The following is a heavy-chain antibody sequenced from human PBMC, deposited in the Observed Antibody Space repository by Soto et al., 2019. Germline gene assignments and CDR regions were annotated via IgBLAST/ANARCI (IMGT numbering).Heavy chain of an antibody. CDR3: ARQLERRVGAASH. CDR2: ISPSGDVT. CDR1: GFFFTAYF. D-gene: IGHD1-26*01. J-gene: IGHJ4*02. Sequence: QVQLAESGGGLVKSGGSLTLSCSTSGFFFTAYFMSWIRQAPGQGLEWVSYISPSGDVTHYADSVKGRFTISRDNTKNSLFLPMSSLRDDDTAVYYCARQLERRVGAASHWGQGTRVSVSS. V-gene: IGHV3-11*01.